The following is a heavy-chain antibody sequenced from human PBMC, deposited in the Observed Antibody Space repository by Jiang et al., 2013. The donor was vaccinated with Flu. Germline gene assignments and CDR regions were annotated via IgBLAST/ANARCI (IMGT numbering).Heavy chain of an antibody. CDR3: ARHSRRRTVTTWYYYGLDI. CDR1: GGSISNYY. Sequence: GSGLVKPSETLSLTCTVSGGSISNYYWSWIRQPPGKGLEWIGYISNSGGTNYNTSRKSRVTISVDSSKNQFSLRLSSVTAADTAVYYCARHSRRRTVTTWYYYGLDIWGQGTTVTVSS. CDR2: ISNSGGT. V-gene: IGHV4-59*01. D-gene: IGHD4-11*01. J-gene: IGHJ6*02.